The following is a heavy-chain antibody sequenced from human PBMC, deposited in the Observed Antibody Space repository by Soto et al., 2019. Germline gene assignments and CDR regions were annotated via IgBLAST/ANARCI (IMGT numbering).Heavy chain of an antibody. CDR3: ARDGKQQLVYGMDV. CDR1: GFTFSSYS. V-gene: IGHV3-48*02. J-gene: IGHJ6*02. Sequence: EVQLVESGGGLVQPGGSLRLSCAASGFTFSSYSMNWVRQAPGKGLEWVSYSRSSSSTIYYADSVRGRFTISRDNAKNALYLQMNSLRDEDTAVYYCARDGKQQLVYGMDVWGQGTTVTVSS. D-gene: IGHD6-13*01. CDR2: SRSSSSTI.